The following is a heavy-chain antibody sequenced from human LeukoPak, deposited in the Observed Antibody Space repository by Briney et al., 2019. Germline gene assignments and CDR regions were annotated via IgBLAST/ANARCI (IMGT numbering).Heavy chain of an antibody. CDR3: ARDIGFSGSYYDY. V-gene: IGHV1-2*02. D-gene: IGHD1-26*01. CDR2: INPNSGGT. J-gene: IGHJ4*02. Sequence: ASVKVSCKASGYTFTGYYMHWVRQAPGQGLEWMGWINPNSGGTNYAQKFQGRVTMTRDTSISTAYMELSSLRSEDTAVYYCARDIGFSGSYYDYWGQGTLVTVSS. CDR1: GYTFTGYY.